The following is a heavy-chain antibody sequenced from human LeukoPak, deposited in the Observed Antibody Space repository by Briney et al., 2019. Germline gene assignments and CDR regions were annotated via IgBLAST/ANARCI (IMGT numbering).Heavy chain of an antibody. V-gene: IGHV3-30*18. J-gene: IGHJ6*02. CDR3: AKAPDYGDLFLAYYGMDV. CDR1: GFTFSSYS. CDR2: ISYDGSNK. Sequence: GGSLRLSCAASGFTFSSYSMNWVRQAPGKGLEWVAVISYDGSNKYYADSVKGRFTISRDNSKNTLYLQMNSLRAEDTAVYYCAKAPDYGDLFLAYYGMDVWGQGTTVTVSS. D-gene: IGHD4-17*01.